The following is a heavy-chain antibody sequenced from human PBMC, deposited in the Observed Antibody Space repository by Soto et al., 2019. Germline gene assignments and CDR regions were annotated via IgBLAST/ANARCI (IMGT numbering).Heavy chain of an antibody. CDR1: GFTFSSYS. CDR2: ISSSSSYI. CDR3: ARDAGIAAAGISWFDP. V-gene: IGHV3-21*01. D-gene: IGHD6-13*01. J-gene: IGHJ5*02. Sequence: GGSLRLSCAASGFTFSSYSMNWVRQAPGKGLEWVSSISSSSSYIYYADSVKGRFTISRDNAKNSLYLQMNSLRAEDTAVYYCARDAGIAAAGISWFDPWGQGNLVTFSS.